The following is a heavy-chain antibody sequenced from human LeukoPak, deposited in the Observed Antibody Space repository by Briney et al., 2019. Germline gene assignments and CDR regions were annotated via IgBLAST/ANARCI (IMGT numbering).Heavy chain of an antibody. CDR1: GFTFSSYA. J-gene: IGHJ4*02. CDR3: ARDGGSGWSFGLAR. CDR2: ISGSGGST. D-gene: IGHD6-19*01. V-gene: IGHV3-23*01. Sequence: AGGSLRLSCAASGFTFSSYAMSWVRQAPGKGLEWVSAISGSGGSTYYADSVKGRFTISRDNAKNSLYLQMNSLRAEDTAVYYCARDGGSGWSFGLARWGQGTLVTVSS.